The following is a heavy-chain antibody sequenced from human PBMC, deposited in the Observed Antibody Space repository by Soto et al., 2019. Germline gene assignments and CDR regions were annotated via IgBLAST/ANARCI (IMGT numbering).Heavy chain of an antibody. CDR2: TYYRSKWYN. Sequence: SQTLSLTCATSGDSVSSNSAAWNWIRQSPSRGLEWLGRTYYRSKWYNDYAVSVKSRITINPDTSKNQFSLQLNSVTPEDTAVYYCARDRLIAAAPGYYYGMDVWGQGTTVTVSS. D-gene: IGHD6-13*01. CDR3: ARDRLIAAAPGYYYGMDV. J-gene: IGHJ6*02. CDR1: GDSVSSNSAA. V-gene: IGHV6-1*01.